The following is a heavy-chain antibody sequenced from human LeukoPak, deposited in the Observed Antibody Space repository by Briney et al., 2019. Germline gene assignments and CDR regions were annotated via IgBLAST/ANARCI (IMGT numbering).Heavy chain of an antibody. V-gene: IGHV3-21*01. CDR2: ISSSSSYI. Sequence: GGSLRLSCAASGFTFSSYSMNWVRQAPGKGLEWVSSISSSSSYIHYADSVKGRFTISRDNAKNSLYLQMNSLRVEDTAVYYCARDGGGYRFYNWFDPWGQGTLVTVSS. CDR3: ARDGGGYRFYNWFDP. CDR1: GFTFSSYS. J-gene: IGHJ5*02. D-gene: IGHD5-12*01.